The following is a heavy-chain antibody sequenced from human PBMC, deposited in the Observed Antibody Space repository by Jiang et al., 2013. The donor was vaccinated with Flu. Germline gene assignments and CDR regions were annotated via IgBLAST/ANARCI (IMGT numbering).Heavy chain of an antibody. Sequence: GAEVKKPGASVKVSCKASGYTFTSYGISWVRQAPGQGLEWMGWISAYNGNTNYAQKLQGRVTMTTDTSTSTAYMELRSLRSDDTAVYYCARDPSSSGWYSNWYFDLWGRGTLVTVSS. CDR2: ISAYNGNT. D-gene: IGHD6-19*01. J-gene: IGHJ2*01. CDR1: GYTFTSYG. CDR3: ARDPSSSGWYSNWYFDL. V-gene: IGHV1-18*04.